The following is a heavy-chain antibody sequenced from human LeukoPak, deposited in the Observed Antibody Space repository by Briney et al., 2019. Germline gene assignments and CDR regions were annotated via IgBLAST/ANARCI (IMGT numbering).Heavy chain of an antibody. CDR2: ISGSGGST. J-gene: IGHJ3*02. CDR1: GFTFSSYA. Sequence: GESLRLSCAASGFTFSSYAMSWVRQAPGKGLEWVSAISGSGGSTYYADSVKGRFTISRDNSKNTLYLQMNSLRAEDTAVYYCARGVAGTEAFDIWGQGTMVTVSS. V-gene: IGHV3-23*01. CDR3: ARGVAGTEAFDI. D-gene: IGHD6-19*01.